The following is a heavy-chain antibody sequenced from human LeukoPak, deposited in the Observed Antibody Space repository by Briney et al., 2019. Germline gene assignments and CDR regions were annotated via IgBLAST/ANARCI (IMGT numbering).Heavy chain of an antibody. J-gene: IGHJ6*02. CDR3: ARDLYFDWLLGSPYYYGMDV. CDR2: ISAYNGNT. CDR1: GYTFTSYG. D-gene: IGHD3-9*01. V-gene: IGHV1-18*01. Sequence: ASVKVSCKASGYTFTSYGISWVRQAPGQGLEWMGWISAYNGNTNYAQKPQGRVTMTTDTSTSTAYMELRSLRSDDTAVYYCARDLYFDWLLGSPYYYGMDVWGQGTTVTVSS.